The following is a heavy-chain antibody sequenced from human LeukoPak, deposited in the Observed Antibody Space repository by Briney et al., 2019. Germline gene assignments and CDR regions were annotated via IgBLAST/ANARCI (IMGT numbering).Heavy chain of an antibody. CDR2: INSDGTGT. CDR1: GFTFSNYW. Sequence: GGSLRLSCAASGFTFSNYWMHWVRQAPGKGLVWVSRINSDGTGTTYADFVKGRFTISRDNAKNTLYLQMNSLRAEDTAVYYCARDRWREGSVDYWGQGTLVTVSS. V-gene: IGHV3-74*01. D-gene: IGHD3-3*01. CDR3: ARDRWREGSVDY. J-gene: IGHJ4*02.